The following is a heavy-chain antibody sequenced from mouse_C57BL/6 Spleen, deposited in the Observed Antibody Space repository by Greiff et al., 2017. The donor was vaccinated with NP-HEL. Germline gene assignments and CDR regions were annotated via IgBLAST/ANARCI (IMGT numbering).Heavy chain of an antibody. D-gene: IGHD2-4*01. Sequence: QVQLKQSGAELVKPGASVKISCKASGYAFSSYWMNWVKQRPGKGLEWIGQIYPGDGDTNYNGKFKGKATLTADKSSSTAYMQLSSLTSEDSAVYFCARSGDYDWGCAYWGQGTLVTVSA. V-gene: IGHV1-80*01. CDR3: ARSGDYDWGCAY. J-gene: IGHJ3*01. CDR1: GYAFSSYW. CDR2: IYPGDGDT.